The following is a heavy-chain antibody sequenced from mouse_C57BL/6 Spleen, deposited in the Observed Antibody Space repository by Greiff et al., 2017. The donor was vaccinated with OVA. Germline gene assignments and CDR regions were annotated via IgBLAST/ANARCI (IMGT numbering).Heavy chain of an antibody. Sequence: VQLQQSGAELVKPGASVKLSCKASGYTFTSYWMHWVKQRPGQGLEWIGYINPSSGYTKYNQKFKDKATLTADKSSSTAYMQLSSLTYEDSAVYYCARHYGSSYYAMDYWGQGTSVTVSS. CDR2: INPSSGYT. D-gene: IGHD1-1*01. V-gene: IGHV1-7*01. CDR1: GYTFTSYW. J-gene: IGHJ4*01. CDR3: ARHYGSSYYAMDY.